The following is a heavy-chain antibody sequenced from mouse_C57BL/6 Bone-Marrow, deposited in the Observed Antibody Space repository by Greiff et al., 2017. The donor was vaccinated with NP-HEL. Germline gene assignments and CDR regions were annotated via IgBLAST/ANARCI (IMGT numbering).Heavy chain of an antibody. V-gene: IGHV14-4*01. CDR3: TTPYGKTYAMDY. J-gene: IGHJ4*01. CDR2: IDPENGDT. CDR1: GFNIKDDY. Sequence: VQLQQSGAELVRPGASVKLSCTASGFNIKDDYMHWVKQRPEQGLEWIGWIDPENGDTEYASKFQGKATITADTSSNTAYLQLSSLTSEDTAVYYCTTPYGKTYAMDYWGQGTSVTGSS. D-gene: IGHD2-1*01.